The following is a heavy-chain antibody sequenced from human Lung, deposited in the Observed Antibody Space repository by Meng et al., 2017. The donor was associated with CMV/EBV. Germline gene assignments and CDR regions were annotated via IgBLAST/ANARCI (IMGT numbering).Heavy chain of an antibody. V-gene: IGHV3-30*02. J-gene: IGHJ4*02. Sequence: GESLKISCAASGFTFSSYGMHWVRQAPGKGLEWVAFIRYDGSNKYYADSVKGRFTISRDNSKNTLYLQMNSLRAEDTAVYYCAKDYPHWNGVVRDYWGQGXLVTVSS. CDR1: GFTFSSYG. CDR3: AKDYPHWNGVVRDY. D-gene: IGHD1-1*01. CDR2: IRYDGSNK.